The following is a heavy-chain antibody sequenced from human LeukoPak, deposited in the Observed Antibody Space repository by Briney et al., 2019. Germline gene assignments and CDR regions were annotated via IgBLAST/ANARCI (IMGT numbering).Heavy chain of an antibody. Sequence: GGSLRLSCEASGFTLSNYGIHWVRQAPGKGQEWVSFINYSAKDKYYAHSVKGRFTISRDNSKNTMYLQMKSLRVEDTAVYYCVRDSGNWAFDYWGQGTLVTVSS. V-gene: IGHV3-30*02. CDR2: INYSAKDK. CDR1: GFTLSNYG. J-gene: IGHJ4*02. CDR3: VRDSGNWAFDY. D-gene: IGHD7-27*01.